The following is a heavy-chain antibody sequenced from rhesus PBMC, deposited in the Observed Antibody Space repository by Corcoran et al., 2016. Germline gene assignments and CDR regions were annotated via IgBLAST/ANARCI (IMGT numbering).Heavy chain of an antibody. D-gene: IGHD3-3*01. CDR2: ISIAGST. CDR1: GFTFSSCE. CDR3: VSDLENRANYNRSDV. V-gene: IGHV3-132*01. J-gene: IGHJ5-1*01. Sequence: VQLVESEGNFVQPGGSLRLSCAVSGFTFSSCEFDWIRHAPGQGREWVFGISIAGSTYYANSVNSLFAISRENAKNTRYRQMKSLITEDTTIYCCVSDLENRANYNRSDVWGPGVLVTVSS.